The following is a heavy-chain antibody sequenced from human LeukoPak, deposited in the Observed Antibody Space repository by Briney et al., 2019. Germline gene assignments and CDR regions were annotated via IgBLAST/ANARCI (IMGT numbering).Heavy chain of an antibody. Sequence: RGSLRLSFAASGVGFSNFWMSFVRQAPGERPWWVSNIKEDGSLKNYVDSVKGRFTISRDNAKNSLYLKMKSVRVEDTAFYYCAKGYSWFGKFFDYWGQGTLVTVSS. V-gene: IGHV3-7*01. J-gene: IGHJ4*02. CDR2: IKEDGSLK. CDR1: GVGFSNFW. CDR3: AKGYSWFGKFFDY. D-gene: IGHD3-10*01.